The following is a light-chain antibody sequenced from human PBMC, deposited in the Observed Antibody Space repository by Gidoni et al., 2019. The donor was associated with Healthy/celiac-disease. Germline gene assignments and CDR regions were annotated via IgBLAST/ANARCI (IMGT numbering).Light chain of an antibody. Sequence: IVMTQSPLSLPVTPGEPASISCRSSQSLLHSNGYNYLDWYLQKPGQSPQLLIYLGSNRASGVPDRFSGSGSGTDFTLKISRVEAEDVGVYYCMQALQTPLTFGQXTKLEIK. J-gene: IGKJ2*01. V-gene: IGKV2-28*01. CDR3: MQALQTPLT. CDR1: QSLLHSNGYNY. CDR2: LGS.